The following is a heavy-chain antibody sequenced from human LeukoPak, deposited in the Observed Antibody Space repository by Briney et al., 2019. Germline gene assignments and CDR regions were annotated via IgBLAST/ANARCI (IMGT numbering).Heavy chain of an antibody. Sequence: SETLSLTCTVSGGSISSYYWSWIRQPPGKGREWIGYIYYSVSTNYNPSLQSRVTISVDTSKNQFSLKLSSVTAADTGVYYCARESYYDSSGYIDAFDIWGQGTTVTASS. D-gene: IGHD3-22*01. V-gene: IGHV4-59*01. CDR3: ARESYYDSSGYIDAFDI. CDR2: IYYSVST. CDR1: GGSISSYY. J-gene: IGHJ3*02.